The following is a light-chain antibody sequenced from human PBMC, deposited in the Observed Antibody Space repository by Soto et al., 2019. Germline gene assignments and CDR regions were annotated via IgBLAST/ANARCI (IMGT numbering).Light chain of an antibody. CDR1: QSVSSTY. V-gene: IGKV3-20*01. Sequence: EIVLTQSPVTLSLSPGERATLSCRASQSVSSTYLAWYRHKPGQAPRLLIYGASIRAADIPDRFSGSGSGTDFTLTISGLEPEEFAVYYCHHYASSRHTFGQGTKVESK. CDR2: GAS. J-gene: IGKJ2*01. CDR3: HHYASSRHT.